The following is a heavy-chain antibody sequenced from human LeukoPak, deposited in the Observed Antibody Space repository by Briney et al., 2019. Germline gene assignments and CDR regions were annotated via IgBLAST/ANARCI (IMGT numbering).Heavy chain of an antibody. Sequence: ISRSCSGSSSTSYWISWVHQMPGRGLEWMGRIGRSDSYYNYSPSFQGHVTISADTSISTAYLQNSSLQDSDTPMYYCARVYSCESSSPRGDFDHWGQGTLVTVSS. CDR2: IGRSDSYY. D-gene: IGHD6-13*01. CDR1: GSSSTSYW. V-gene: IGHV5-10-1*01. J-gene: IGHJ4*02. CDR3: ARVYSCESSSPRGDFDH.